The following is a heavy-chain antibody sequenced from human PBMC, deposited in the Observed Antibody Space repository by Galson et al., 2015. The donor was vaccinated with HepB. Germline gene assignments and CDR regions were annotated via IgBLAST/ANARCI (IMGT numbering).Heavy chain of an antibody. CDR2: IRSKANSYAT. CDR3: TSYVAAAGGGY. J-gene: IGHJ4*02. CDR1: GFTFSGSA. V-gene: IGHV3-73*01. D-gene: IGHD6-13*01. Sequence: SLRLSCAASGFTFSGSAMHWVRQASGKGLEWVGRIRSKANSYATAYAASVKGRFTISRDDSKNTAYLQMNSLKTEDTAVYYCTSYVAAAGGGYWGQGTLVTVSS.